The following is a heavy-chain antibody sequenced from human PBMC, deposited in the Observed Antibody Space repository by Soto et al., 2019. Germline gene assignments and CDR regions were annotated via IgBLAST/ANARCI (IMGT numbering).Heavy chain of an antibody. J-gene: IGHJ4*02. V-gene: IGHV3-30*18. D-gene: IGHD5-12*01. CDR1: GFTFSSYG. CDR2: ISYDGSNK. CDR3: AKEYSGYDY. Sequence: SLRLSCAASGFTFSSYGMHWVRQAPGKGLEWVAVISYDGSNKYYADSVKGRFTISRDNSKNTLYLQMNSLRAEDTAVYYCAKEYSGYDYWGQGTLVTVSS.